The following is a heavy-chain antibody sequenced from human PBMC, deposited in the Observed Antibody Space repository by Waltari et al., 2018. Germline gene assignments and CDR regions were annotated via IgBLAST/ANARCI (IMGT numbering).Heavy chain of an antibody. J-gene: IGHJ4*02. V-gene: IGHV1-46*01. CDR2: MNSGGDTT. Sequence: QVQVVQYGAELKKPGASVKLSCKASGYTCTSYYIQWARQAPGQGLEWMGVMNSGGDTTIYAQKFQGRVTMTRDTSTSTVYMELSSLRSEDTAVYYCARLGITMTPDYWGQGTLVTVSS. CDR1: GYTCTSYY. CDR3: ARLGITMTPDY.